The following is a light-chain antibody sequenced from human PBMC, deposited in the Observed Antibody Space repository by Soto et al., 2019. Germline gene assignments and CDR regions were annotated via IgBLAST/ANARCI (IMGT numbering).Light chain of an antibody. CDR2: DVS. V-gene: IGLV2-14*01. CDR1: SSDVDGYNY. Sequence: QSVLTQPASVSGSPGQSITISFTGTSSDVDGYNYVSCYQQHPGKAPKLMIYDVSNRPSGVSNRFSGSKSGNTASLTISGLQAEDEAEYYCSSYTSRSTWVFGGGTKLTVL. CDR3: SSYTSRSTWV. J-gene: IGLJ3*02.